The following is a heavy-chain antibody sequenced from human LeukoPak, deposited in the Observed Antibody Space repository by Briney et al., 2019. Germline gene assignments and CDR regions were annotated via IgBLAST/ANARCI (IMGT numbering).Heavy chain of an antibody. CDR1: GFTFSTYT. V-gene: IGHV3-30-3*01. D-gene: IGHD2-15*01. J-gene: IGHJ4*02. Sequence: PGGSLRLSCAASGFTFSTYTMHWVRQAPGKGLEWVTVISYDGSNKYYADSVKGRFTISRDNSKNTLYLQMNSLRAEDTAVYYCAKDDIVVVVAIDYWGQGTLVTVSS. CDR3: AKDDIVVVVAIDY. CDR2: ISYDGSNK.